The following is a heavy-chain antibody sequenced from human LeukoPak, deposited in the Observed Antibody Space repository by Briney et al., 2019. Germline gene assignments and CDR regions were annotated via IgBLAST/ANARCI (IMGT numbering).Heavy chain of an antibody. D-gene: IGHD6-13*01. V-gene: IGHV3-7*01. CDR2: INQDGSEK. Sequence: GGSLRLSCGASGFTFDDYWMSWVRQAPGQGLEWVANINQDGSEKYYLDSAKGRFTISRDNARNSLYLQVNRLRAEDTAVYYCAKDEGYSSSWYAAYYYYYYMDVWGKGTTVTVSS. CDR3: AKDEGYSSSWYAAYYYYYYMDV. J-gene: IGHJ6*03. CDR1: GFTFDDYW.